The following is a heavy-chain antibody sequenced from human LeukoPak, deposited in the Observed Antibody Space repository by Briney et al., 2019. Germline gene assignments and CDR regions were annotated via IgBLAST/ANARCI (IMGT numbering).Heavy chain of an antibody. Sequence: GGSLRLSCAASGFTFDDYAMRWVRQAPGKGLEWVSGISWNSGSIGYADSAKGRFTISRDNAKNSLYLQMNSLRAEDTALYYCAKDLYSSSTAFDIWGQGTMVTVSS. D-gene: IGHD6-6*01. V-gene: IGHV3-9*01. J-gene: IGHJ3*02. CDR3: AKDLYSSSTAFDI. CDR1: GFTFDDYA. CDR2: ISWNSGSI.